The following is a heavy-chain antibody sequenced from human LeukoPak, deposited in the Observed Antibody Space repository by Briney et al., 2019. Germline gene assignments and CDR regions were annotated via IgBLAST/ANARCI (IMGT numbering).Heavy chain of an antibody. CDR2: IFSSGLT. V-gene: IGHV4-4*07. Sequence: SETLSLTCTVSGASLNSYYWSWFRQPAGKELQWIGRIFSSGLTDYNPSLRSRVTMSVDTSKNQFSLQLTSVTAADTAVYHCAKDRSSRFSMDWFDPWGQGTLVTVSS. J-gene: IGHJ5*02. CDR3: AKDRSSRFSMDWFDP. CDR1: GASLNSYY. D-gene: IGHD6-13*01.